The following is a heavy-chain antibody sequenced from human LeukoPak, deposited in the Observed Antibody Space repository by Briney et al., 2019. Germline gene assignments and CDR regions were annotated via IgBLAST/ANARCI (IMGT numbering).Heavy chain of an antibody. D-gene: IGHD1-26*01. J-gene: IGHJ4*02. V-gene: IGHV3-30*03. CDR2: ISYDGSNK. CDR1: GFTFSSYG. Sequence: GGSLRLSCAASGFTFSSYGMHWVRQAPGKGLECVAVISYDGSNKYYADSVKGRFTISRDNSKNTLYLQMNSLRPEDTAVYYCARVSGNYQFDYWGQGTLVTVSS. CDR3: ARVSGNYQFDY.